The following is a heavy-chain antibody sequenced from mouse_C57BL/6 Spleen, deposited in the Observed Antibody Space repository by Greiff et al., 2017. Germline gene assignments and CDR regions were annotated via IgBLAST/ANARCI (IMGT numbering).Heavy chain of an antibody. J-gene: IGHJ1*03. CDR2: IYPRSGNT. CDR1: GYTFTSYG. V-gene: IGHV1-81*01. CDR3: ARWRDWYFDV. Sequence: QVQLQQSGAELARPGASVKLSCKASGYTFTSYGISWVKQRTGQGLEWIGEIYPRSGNTYYNEKFKGKATLTADKSSSTAYMELRRLTSEDSAVYFCARWRDWYFDVWGTGTTVTVSS.